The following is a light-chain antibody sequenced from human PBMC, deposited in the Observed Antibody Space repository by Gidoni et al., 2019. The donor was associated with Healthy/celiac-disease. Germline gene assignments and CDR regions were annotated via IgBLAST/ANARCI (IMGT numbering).Light chain of an antibody. J-gene: IGKJ4*01. CDR3: QQSYSTLT. Sequence: DIQMTQSPSSLSASVGDRVTITCRASQSISSYLNWYQQKPGKAPKLLIYAASSLQSGVPSRFSGSGSETDFTLTSSSLQPEDFATYYCQQSYSTLTFGGGTKVEIK. CDR1: QSISSY. CDR2: AAS. V-gene: IGKV1-39*01.